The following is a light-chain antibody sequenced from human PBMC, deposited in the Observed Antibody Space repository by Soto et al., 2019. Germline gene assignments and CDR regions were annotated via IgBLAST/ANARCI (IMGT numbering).Light chain of an antibody. Sequence: EIVMTQSPATLSVSPGERATLSCRASQSVSSNLAWYQQKPGQAPRLLIYGASTRATGIPARFSGSGSGTDFTLTISLLQSEDFAVYYCQQYNNWPPFTFGPGTKVDIK. J-gene: IGKJ3*01. CDR3: QQYNNWPPFT. CDR2: GAS. CDR1: QSVSSN. V-gene: IGKV3-15*01.